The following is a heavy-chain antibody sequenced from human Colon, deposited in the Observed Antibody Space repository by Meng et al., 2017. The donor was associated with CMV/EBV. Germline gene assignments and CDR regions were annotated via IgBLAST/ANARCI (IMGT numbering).Heavy chain of an antibody. D-gene: IGHD5-24*01. Sequence: QLHEPGPGLVKPSETLLLPCTVSGDSISGRSYYWGWIRQPPGKGLEWIASIYYTGNDYHNPSLKSRVTISIDTSNNQFSLRLTSVTAADTAVYYCARMALHWYFDLWGRGTLVTVSS. CDR2: IYYTGND. CDR3: ARMALHWYFDL. V-gene: IGHV4-39*07. J-gene: IGHJ2*01. CDR1: GDSISGRSYY.